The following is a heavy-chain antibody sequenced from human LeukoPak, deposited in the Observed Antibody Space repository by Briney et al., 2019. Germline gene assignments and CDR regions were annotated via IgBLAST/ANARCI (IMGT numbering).Heavy chain of an antibody. V-gene: IGHV1-2*02. J-gene: IGHJ3*02. CDR1: GYTFTGYY. Sequence: GASVKVSCKASGYTFTGYYMHWVRQAPGQGLEWMGWINPNSGGTNYAQKFQGRVTMTRDTSISTAYMDLSRLRSDDTAVYYCASLAGSYYCGSGSRWYDAFDIWGQGKMVTVSS. CDR2: INPNSGGT. CDR3: ASLAGSYYCGSGSRWYDAFDI. D-gene: IGHD3-10*01.